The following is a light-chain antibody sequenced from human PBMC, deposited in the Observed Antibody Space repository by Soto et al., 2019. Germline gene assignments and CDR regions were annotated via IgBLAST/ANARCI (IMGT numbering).Light chain of an antibody. J-gene: IGKJ4*01. CDR2: DAS. CDR3: QQRSNWPPSLT. CDR1: QSVSSN. V-gene: IGKV3-11*01. Sequence: EIVLTQSPATLSSSPGERATLSCRASQSVSSNLAWYQQKPGQAPRLLIYDASNRAPGIPARFSGSGSGTDFTLTISSLEPEDFAVYYHQQRSNWPPSLTFGGGTKVEIK.